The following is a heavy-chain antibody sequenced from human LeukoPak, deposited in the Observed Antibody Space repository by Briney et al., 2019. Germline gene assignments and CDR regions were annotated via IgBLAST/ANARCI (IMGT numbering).Heavy chain of an antibody. CDR1: GFTFSSYA. D-gene: IGHD2-8*02. Sequence: GGSLRLSRAASGFTFSSYAMSWVRQAPGKGLEWVSAISGSGGSTYYADSVKGRFTISRNNSKNTLYLQMNSLRAEDTAVYYCAKTTGSNLWYFDLWGRGTLVTVSS. CDR3: AKTTGSNLWYFDL. V-gene: IGHV3-23*01. J-gene: IGHJ2*01. CDR2: ISGSGGST.